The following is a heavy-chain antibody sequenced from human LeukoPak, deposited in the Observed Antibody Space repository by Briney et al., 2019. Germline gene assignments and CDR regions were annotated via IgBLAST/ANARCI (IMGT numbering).Heavy chain of an antibody. D-gene: IGHD2-15*01. V-gene: IGHV1-2*02. J-gene: IGHJ4*02. CDR1: GGTFSSYA. Sequence: ASVKVSCKASGGTFSSYAISWVRQAPGQGLEWMGWINSNSGGTNYPQKFQGRITTTRDTFISTAYMELSRLRSDDTAVYFCTRRWSQTYLDYWGQGTLVTVSS. CDR3: TRRWSQTYLDY. CDR2: INSNSGGT.